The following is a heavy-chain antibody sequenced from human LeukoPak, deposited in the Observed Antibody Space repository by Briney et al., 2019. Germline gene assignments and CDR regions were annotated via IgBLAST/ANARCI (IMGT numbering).Heavy chain of an antibody. D-gene: IGHD5-18*01. Sequence: GESLKISCKASGYSFTSYWIGWLRQMPRKSLEWRGIIDPSDSETRYTPSFQGQVTISVDNSLTPAYLQWNSLKASDTAMYYCARQTAMGRSGDYWGQGTLVTVSS. V-gene: IGHV5-51*01. CDR1: GYSFTSYW. J-gene: IGHJ4*02. CDR3: ARQTAMGRSGDY. CDR2: IDPSDSET.